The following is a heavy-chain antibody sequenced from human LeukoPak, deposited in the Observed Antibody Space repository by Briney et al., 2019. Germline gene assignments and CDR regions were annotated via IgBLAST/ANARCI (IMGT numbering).Heavy chain of an antibody. J-gene: IGHJ3*02. D-gene: IGHD6-19*01. CDR2: INSDGSST. CDR1: GFTFSSYW. V-gene: IGHV3-74*01. Sequence: GGSLRLSCAASGFTFSSYWMHRVRQAPGKGLVWVSRINSDGSSTSYADSVKGRFTISRDNAKNTLYLQMNSLRAEDTAVYYCARDFPSGDAFDIWGQGTMVTVSS. CDR3: ARDFPSGDAFDI.